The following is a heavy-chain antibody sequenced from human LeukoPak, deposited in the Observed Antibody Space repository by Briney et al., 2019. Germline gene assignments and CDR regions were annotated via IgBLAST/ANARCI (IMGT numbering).Heavy chain of an antibody. J-gene: IGHJ5*02. CDR1: GGSFSGYY. V-gene: IGHV4-34*01. Sequence: SESLSLTCAVYGGSFSGYYWSWIRQPPGKGLECSGEINHSGSTNYNPSLKSRVTISVDTSKNQFSLKLSSVTAADTAVYYCARSPPRSWYMGNWFDPWGQGTLVTVSS. CDR2: INHSGST. D-gene: IGHD6-13*01. CDR3: ARSPPRSWYMGNWFDP.